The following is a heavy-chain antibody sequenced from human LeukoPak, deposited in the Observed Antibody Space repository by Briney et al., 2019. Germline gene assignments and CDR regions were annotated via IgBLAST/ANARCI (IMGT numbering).Heavy chain of an antibody. D-gene: IGHD1-26*01. CDR1: GFTFSSYD. CDR2: IRYDGSNK. V-gene: IGHV3-30*02. Sequence: GGSLRLSCAASGFTFSSYDMHWVRQAPGKGLEWVAFIRYDGSNKYYADSVKGRFTISRDNSKDTVFLQMDSLRVDDTAIYYCARQSLGASGLDHWGQGVLVTVSS. CDR3: ARQSLGASGLDH. J-gene: IGHJ4*02.